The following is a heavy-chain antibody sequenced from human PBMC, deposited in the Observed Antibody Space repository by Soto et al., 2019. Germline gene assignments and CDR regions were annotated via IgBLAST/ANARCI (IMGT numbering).Heavy chain of an antibody. CDR3: ARVQSGSYALYYFDY. CDR2: IYYSGST. D-gene: IGHD1-26*01. CDR1: GGSTSGYY. Sequence: KPSETLSLTCTISGGSTSGYYWSWIRQFPGQGLEWIGYIYYSGSTNYNPSLKSRVTISVDKSKNQFSLKLSSVTAGDTAVYFCARVQSGSYALYYFDYWGQGTLVTVSS. J-gene: IGHJ4*02. V-gene: IGHV4-59*01.